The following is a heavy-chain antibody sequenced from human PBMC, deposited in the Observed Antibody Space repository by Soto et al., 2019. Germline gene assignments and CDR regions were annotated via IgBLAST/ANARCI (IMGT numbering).Heavy chain of an antibody. CDR2: IWYDGSHE. CDR3: ARTSLLRLTNGYFDL. D-gene: IGHD5-12*01. CDR1: GFTFSNYG. V-gene: IGHV3-33*01. Sequence: QVQLVESGGGVVQPGRSLRLSCGASGFTFSNYGLHCVRQAPGKGLECVALIWYDGSHEYYADSVKGRFTISRDNSKNTLFLQMNSLRPEDTSVYFCARTSLLRLTNGYFDLWGRGTGVTVSS. J-gene: IGHJ2*01.